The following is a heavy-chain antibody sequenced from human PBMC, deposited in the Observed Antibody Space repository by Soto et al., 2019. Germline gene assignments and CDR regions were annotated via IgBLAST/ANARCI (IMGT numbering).Heavy chain of an antibody. Sequence: ASVKVSCKASGYTFTSYGISWVRQAPGQGLEWMGWISAYNGNTNYAQELQGRVTMTTDTSTSTAYMELRSLRSDDTAVYYCARAGYCSGGSCYSFQSWFDPWGQGTLVTVSS. CDR3: ARAGYCSGGSCYSFQSWFDP. V-gene: IGHV1-18*01. CDR1: GYTFTSYG. J-gene: IGHJ5*02. D-gene: IGHD2-15*01. CDR2: ISAYNGNT.